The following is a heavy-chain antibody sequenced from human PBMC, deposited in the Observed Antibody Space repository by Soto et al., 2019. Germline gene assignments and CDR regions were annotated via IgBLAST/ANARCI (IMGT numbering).Heavy chain of an antibody. Sequence: QVQLQESGPGLVKPSGTLSLTCAVSGGSISSSNWWSWVRQPPGKGLEWIGESYHSGSTKYNPSLQSRVTISVDKSKTQFSLKLSSVTAADTAVYYCARVSGSYYYGMDVWGQGTTVTVSS. V-gene: IGHV4-4*02. J-gene: IGHJ6*02. CDR2: SYHSGST. CDR3: ARVSGSYYYGMDV. CDR1: GGSISSSNW.